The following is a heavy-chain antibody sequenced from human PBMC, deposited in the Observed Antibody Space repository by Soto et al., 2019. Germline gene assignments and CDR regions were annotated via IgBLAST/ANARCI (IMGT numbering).Heavy chain of an antibody. Sequence: QITLKESGPTLVKPTQTLTLTCTFSGFSLSTSGVGVGWIRQPPGKALEWLALIYWDDDKRYSPSLKSRLTITKDTSKNQVVLTMTDMDPVDTATYYCAYSRYTGSGVDYWGQGTLVTVSS. D-gene: IGHD3-10*01. V-gene: IGHV2-5*02. CDR1: GFSLSTSGVG. CDR2: IYWDDDK. J-gene: IGHJ4*02. CDR3: AYSRYTGSGVDY.